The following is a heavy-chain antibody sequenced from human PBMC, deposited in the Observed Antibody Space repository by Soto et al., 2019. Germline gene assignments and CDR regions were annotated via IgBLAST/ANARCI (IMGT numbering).Heavy chain of an antibody. CDR2: IYYSGTT. CDR3: ARGGDGYLPLDY. J-gene: IGHJ4*02. V-gene: IGHV4-59*01. Sequence: QVQLQESGPGLVKPSETLSLTCSIFGDSITSNYWSWIRQPPGKGLEWIGYIYYSGTTNYNPSLSSRAPISINPPKTQFSLKLPSVTAADTAVYYGARGGDGYLPLDYWGQGTLVTVSS. D-gene: IGHD5-12*01. CDR1: GDSITSNY.